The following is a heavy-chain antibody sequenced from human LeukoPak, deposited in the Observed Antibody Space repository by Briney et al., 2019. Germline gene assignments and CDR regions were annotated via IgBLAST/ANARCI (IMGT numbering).Heavy chain of an antibody. J-gene: IGHJ4*02. CDR3: ARGRRLVEYYFDY. V-gene: IGHV1-46*01. Sequence: GESLKISCKGSANSFTSYWIGWVRQAPGQGLEWMGIINPSGGSTSYAQKFQGRVTMTRDTSTSTVYMELSSLRSEDTAVYYCARGRRLVEYYFDYWGQGTLVTVSS. CDR1: ANSFTSYW. CDR2: INPSGGST. D-gene: IGHD6-19*01.